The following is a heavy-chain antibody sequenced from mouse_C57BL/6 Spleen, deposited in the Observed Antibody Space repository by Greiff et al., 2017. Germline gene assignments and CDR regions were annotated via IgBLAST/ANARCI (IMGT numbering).Heavy chain of an antibody. CDR1: GYSITSGYY. J-gene: IGHJ3*01. Sequence: EVKLMESGPGLVKPSQSLSLTCSVTGYSITSGYYWNWIRQFPGNKLEWMGYISYDGSNNYNPSLKNRISITRDTSKNQFFLKLNSVTTEDTATYYCARGHYDYVFAYWGQGTLVTVSA. CDR3: ARGHYDYVFAY. CDR2: ISYDGSN. D-gene: IGHD2-4*01. V-gene: IGHV3-6*01.